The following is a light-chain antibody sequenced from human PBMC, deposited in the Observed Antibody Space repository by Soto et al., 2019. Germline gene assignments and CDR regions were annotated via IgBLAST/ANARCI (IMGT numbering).Light chain of an antibody. CDR3: SSHTSYSTRV. V-gene: IGLV2-14*01. CDR1: SSDVCGYNY. CDR2: EVS. J-gene: IGLJ1*01. Sequence: QSALTQPASVSGSPGQSIAISCTGTSSDVCGYNYVSWYQQHPGKAPKLMIHEVSNRPSVVSDRFSGSKSGNTASLTISGLQADDEADYYCSSHTSYSTRVFGTGTKLTVL.